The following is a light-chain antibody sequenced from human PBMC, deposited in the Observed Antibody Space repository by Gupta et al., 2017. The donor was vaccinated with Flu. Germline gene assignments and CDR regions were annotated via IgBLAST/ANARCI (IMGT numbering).Light chain of an antibody. Sequence: TQSPLSLPVTLGQSASISCRSSQSLLFSDGNTFLHWYQQRPGQSPRRLIYRASNRASGVPDRFSGSGSGTDFTLKISRVEAEDIGVYYCVQGTHSPLTFGGGTKVEIK. V-gene: IGKV2-30*01. CDR3: VQGTHSPLT. CDR2: RAS. CDR1: QSLLFSDGNTF. J-gene: IGKJ4*01.